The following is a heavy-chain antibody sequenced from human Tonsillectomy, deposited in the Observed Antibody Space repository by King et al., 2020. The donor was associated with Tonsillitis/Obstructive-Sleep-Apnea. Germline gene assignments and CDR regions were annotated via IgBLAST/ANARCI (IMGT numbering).Heavy chain of an antibody. CDR1: EFIFSSYA. CDR2: ISGSGDST. J-gene: IGHJ6*03. Sequence: VQLVESGGGLVQPGGSLRLSCAASEFIFSSYAMSWVRQAPGKGLEWVSGISGSGDSTYYAESVKGRFTISRDNSKNTLYLQMNSLRAEDTAVYYCAQAPIPLITLVQGVDYYYYMDVWGTGTTVTVSS. V-gene: IGHV3-23*04. D-gene: IGHD3-10*01. CDR3: AQAPIPLITLVQGVDYYYYMDV.